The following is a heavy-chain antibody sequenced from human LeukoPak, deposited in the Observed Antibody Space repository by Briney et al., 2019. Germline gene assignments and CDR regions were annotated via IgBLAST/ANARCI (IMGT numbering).Heavy chain of an antibody. D-gene: IGHD2-2*01. V-gene: IGHV4-39*01. J-gene: IGHJ4*02. CDR2: IYYSGST. Sequence: SETLSLTCTVSGGSISSSSYYWGWIRQPPGKGLEYIGTIYYSGSTYYNPSLKSRVTISVDTSKNQFSLKLSSVTAADTAVYYCPRRLLVPAAVLDYWGQGTLVTVSS. CDR1: GGSISSSSYY. CDR3: PRRLLVPAAVLDY.